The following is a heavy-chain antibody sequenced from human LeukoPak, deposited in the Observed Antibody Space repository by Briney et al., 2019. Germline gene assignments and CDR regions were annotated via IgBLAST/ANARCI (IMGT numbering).Heavy chain of an antibody. CDR2: IYSRGST. J-gene: IGHJ6*03. V-gene: IGHV4-4*07. CDR3: ARDIRRSYCSSTSCYANYYYYMDV. Sequence: SETLSLTCTVSGGSISSYYWSWIRQPAGKGLEWIGRIYSRGSTNYNPSLKSRVTISVDTSKNQFSLKLSSVTAADTAVYYCARDIRRSYCSSTSCYANYYYYMDVWGKGTTVTISS. CDR1: GGSISSYY. D-gene: IGHD2-2*01.